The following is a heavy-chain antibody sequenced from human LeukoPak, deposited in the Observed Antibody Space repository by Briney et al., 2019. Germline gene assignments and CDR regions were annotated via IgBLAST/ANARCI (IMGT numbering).Heavy chain of an antibody. J-gene: IGHJ4*02. CDR1: GTTFSRSA. CDR2: VIPILGTT. D-gene: IGHD3-10*01. Sequence: GASVKVSCKASGTTFSRSAISWGRQAPGQGLEGMGGVIPILGTTNYAQKFQDGVSIPTDESTSTAYMEVSSLRSVDTAVYYCARDAGSATFGFDSWGQGPMVTVSS. CDR3: ARDAGSATFGFDS. V-gene: IGHV1-69*05.